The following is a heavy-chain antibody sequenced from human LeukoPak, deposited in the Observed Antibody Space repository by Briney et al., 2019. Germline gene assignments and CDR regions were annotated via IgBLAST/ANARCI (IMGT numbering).Heavy chain of an antibody. Sequence: GGSLRLSCAASGFTFSSYWMSWVRQAPGKGLEWVANIKQDGSEKYYVDSVKGRFTISRDNAKNSLYLQMNSLRAGDTAVYYRARTGTYYDILTGYYPTSFDYWGQGTLVTVSS. V-gene: IGHV3-7*03. CDR3: ARTGTYYDILTGYYPTSFDY. D-gene: IGHD3-9*01. CDR2: IKQDGSEK. CDR1: GFTFSSYW. J-gene: IGHJ4*02.